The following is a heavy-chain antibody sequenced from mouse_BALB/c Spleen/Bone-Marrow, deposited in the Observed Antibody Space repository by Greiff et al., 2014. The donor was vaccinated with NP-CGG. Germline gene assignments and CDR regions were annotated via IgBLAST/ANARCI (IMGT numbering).Heavy chain of an antibody. CDR2: IDPYSGGT. D-gene: IGHD2-12*01. Sequence: VQLQQPGPELEKPGASVRISCKASGYSFTGYNINWVRQSNGKSLEWIGYIDPYSGGTSYYQRFKDRATLTVDKSSSTAYMQLKSLTSEDSAGYYCARSLLRRDALDYWGQGTSVTVSS. V-gene: IGHV1S135*01. J-gene: IGHJ4*01. CDR3: ARSLLRRDALDY. CDR1: GYSFTGYN.